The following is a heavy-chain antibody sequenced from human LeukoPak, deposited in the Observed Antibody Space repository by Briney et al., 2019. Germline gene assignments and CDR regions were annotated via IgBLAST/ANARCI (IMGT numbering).Heavy chain of an antibody. CDR1: GYSFTSYW. D-gene: IGHD2-15*01. J-gene: IGHJ4*02. CDR2: IYPGDSDT. Sequence: GESLKISCMGSGYSFTSYWIGWVRQMPGKGLEWMGIIYPGDSDTRYSPSFQGQVTISADKSISTAYLQWSSLKASDTAMYYCARPPLGYCSGGSCPFDYWGQGTLVTVSS. V-gene: IGHV5-51*01. CDR3: ARPPLGYCSGGSCPFDY.